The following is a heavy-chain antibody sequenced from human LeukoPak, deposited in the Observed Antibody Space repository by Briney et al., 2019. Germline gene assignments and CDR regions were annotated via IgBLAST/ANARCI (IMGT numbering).Heavy chain of an antibody. CDR2: INPNSGGT. J-gene: IGHJ3*02. CDR3: ATGYSSGWYGTGAFDI. CDR1: GYTFTGYY. D-gene: IGHD6-19*01. V-gene: IGHV1-2*04. Sequence: ASVKVSCKASGYTFTGYYMHWVRQAPGQGLEWMGWINPNSGGTNYAQKFQGWVTMTRDTSISTAYMELSRLRSDDTAVYYCATGYSSGWYGTGAFDIWGQGTMVTVSS.